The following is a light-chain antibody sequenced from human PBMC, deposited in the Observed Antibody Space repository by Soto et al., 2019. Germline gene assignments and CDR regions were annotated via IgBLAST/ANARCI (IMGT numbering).Light chain of an antibody. V-gene: IGKV1-5*03. J-gene: IGKJ1*01. Sequence: DIQMTQSPSTLSASVGDRVTITCRASQSISSWLAWYQQKPGKAPKLLIYEASRLEIGVPSRFSGSGSGTEFTLTISSMQPDDFATYYCQQYNSYSRTFGQGTKVDIK. CDR3: QQYNSYSRT. CDR1: QSISSW. CDR2: EAS.